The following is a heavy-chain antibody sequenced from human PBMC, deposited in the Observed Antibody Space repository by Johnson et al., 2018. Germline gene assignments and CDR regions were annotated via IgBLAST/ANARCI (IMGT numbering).Heavy chain of an antibody. CDR2: INSDGSST. V-gene: IGHV3-74*01. CDR3: ARSATYDSSGYYPYYYYYGMDV. J-gene: IGHJ6*02. CDR1: GFTFSSYG. D-gene: IGHD3-22*01. Sequence: VQLRESGGGLVQPGGSLRLSCAASGFTFSSYGMHWVRQAPGKGLVWVSRINSDGSSTSYADSVKGRFTTSSDNAKNTLYLQMKRMRAEDTAVYYCARSATYDSSGYYPYYYYYGMDVWGQGTTVTVSS.